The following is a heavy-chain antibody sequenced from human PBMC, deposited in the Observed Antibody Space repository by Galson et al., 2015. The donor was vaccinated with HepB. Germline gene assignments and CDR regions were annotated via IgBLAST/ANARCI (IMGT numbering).Heavy chain of an antibody. CDR2: INQAGSEK. CDR1: GFTFSSYW. J-gene: IGHJ3*02. Sequence: SLRLSCAVSGFTFSSYWMSWVRQAPGKGLEWVANINQAGSEKSYVDSVKGRFTISRDNAKNSLYLQMNSLRAEDTAVYYCANADIGRGGGTSDMWGQGTLVTVSS. CDR3: ANADIGRGGGTSDM. V-gene: IGHV3-7*01.